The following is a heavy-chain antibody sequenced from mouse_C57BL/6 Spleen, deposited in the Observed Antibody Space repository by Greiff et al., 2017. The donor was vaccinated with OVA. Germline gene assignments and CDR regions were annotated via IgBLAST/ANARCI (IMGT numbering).Heavy chain of an antibody. CDR2: ISDGGSYT. J-gene: IGHJ2*01. Sequence: DVKLVESGGGLVKPGGSLKLSCAASGFTFSSYAMSWVRQTPEKRLEWVATISDGGSYTYYPDNVKGRFTISRDNAKNNLYLQMSHLKSEDTAMYYCARERSSSPFDYWGQGTTLTVSS. D-gene: IGHD1-1*01. CDR3: ARERSSSPFDY. CDR1: GFTFSSYA. V-gene: IGHV5-4*01.